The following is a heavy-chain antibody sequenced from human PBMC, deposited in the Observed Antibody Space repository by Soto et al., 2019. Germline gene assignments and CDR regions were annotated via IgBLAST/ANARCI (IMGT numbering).Heavy chain of an antibody. Sequence: PSQTLSLTCAISGDSVSSNSAAWNWIRQSPSRGLEWLGRTYYRSKWYNDYAVSVKSRITINPDTSKNQFSLQLNSVTPEDTAVYYCARGGTPTHYYSYFGMDVWGKGTRVTVSS. D-gene: IGHD1-26*01. CDR3: ARGGTPTHYYSYFGMDV. V-gene: IGHV6-1*01. CDR2: TYYRSKWYN. J-gene: IGHJ6*04. CDR1: GDSVSSNSAA.